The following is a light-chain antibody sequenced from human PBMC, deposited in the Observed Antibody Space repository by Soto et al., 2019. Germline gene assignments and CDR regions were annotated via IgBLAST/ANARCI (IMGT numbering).Light chain of an antibody. Sequence: DLVMTQSPLSLPVTPGEPASISCRSSQSLLHSNGYNYLDWYLQKPGQSPQLLIYLGSNRASGVXDXXSGSGSGTDLTLKISRGEAEDVGVYYCMHALQTPWTFGQGTKVQIK. CDR2: LGS. V-gene: IGKV2-28*01. CDR1: QSLLHSNGYNY. J-gene: IGKJ1*01. CDR3: MHALQTPWT.